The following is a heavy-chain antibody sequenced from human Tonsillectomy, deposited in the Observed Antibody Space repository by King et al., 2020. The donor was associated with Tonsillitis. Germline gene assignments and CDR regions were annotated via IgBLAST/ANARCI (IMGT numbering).Heavy chain of an antibody. D-gene: IGHD4-17*01. CDR1: GGSISSYY. CDR3: AAGYGDEGLDP. Sequence: QLQESGPGLVKPSETLSLTCTVSGGSISSYYWSWIRQPPGKGLEWIGFIYYSGSTNYNPSLKSRVTISIDTSKNQFSLKLSSVTAADTAVYYCAAGYGDEGLDPWGQGTLVTVSS. V-gene: IGHV4-59*01. CDR2: IYYSGST. J-gene: IGHJ5*02.